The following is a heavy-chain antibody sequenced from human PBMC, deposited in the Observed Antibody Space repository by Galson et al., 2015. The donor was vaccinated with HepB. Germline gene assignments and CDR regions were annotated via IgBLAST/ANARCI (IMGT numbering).Heavy chain of an antibody. CDR3: ARGMEKSWYYALSWFDP. CDR2: INSDGSST. J-gene: IGHJ5*02. Sequence: SLRLSCAASGFTFSSYWMHWVRQAPGKGLVWVSRINSDGSSTSYADSVKGRFTISRDNAKNTLYLQMNSLRAEDTAVYYCARGMEKSWYYALSWFDPWGQGT. CDR1: GFTFSSYW. V-gene: IGHV3-74*01. D-gene: IGHD1-7*01.